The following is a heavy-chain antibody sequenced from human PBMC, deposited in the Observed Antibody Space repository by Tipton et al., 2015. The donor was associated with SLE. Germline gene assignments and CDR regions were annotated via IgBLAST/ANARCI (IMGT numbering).Heavy chain of an antibody. D-gene: IGHD6-19*01. V-gene: IGHV3-30*04. CDR1: GFTFSSYA. CDR2: ISYDGSNK. CDR3: AREGYSSGCFDY. J-gene: IGHJ4*02. Sequence: RSLRLSCSASGFTFSSYAMNWVRQAPGKGLEWVAVISYDGSNKKYADSVKGRFTVSRDDSKNTLYLQMNSLRADDTAVYYCAREGYSSGCFDYWGQGTLVTVSS.